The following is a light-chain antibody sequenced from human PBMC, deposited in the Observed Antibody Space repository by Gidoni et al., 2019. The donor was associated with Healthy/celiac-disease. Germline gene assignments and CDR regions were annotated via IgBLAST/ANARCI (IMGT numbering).Light chain of an antibody. CDR2: GAS. V-gene: IGKV3-20*01. CDR1: QSVSSSY. Sequence: EIVLTQSPGTLALSPGGRATLSCRASQSVSSSYLAWYQQKPGQAHRLLIYGASSRATGIPDRFSGSGSGTVFTLTISRLEPKNFAVYYCQQYGSSPRTFGQGTKVEIK. CDR3: QQYGSSPRT. J-gene: IGKJ1*01.